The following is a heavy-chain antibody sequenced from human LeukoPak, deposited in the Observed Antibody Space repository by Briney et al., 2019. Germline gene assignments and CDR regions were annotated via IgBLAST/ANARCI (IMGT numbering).Heavy chain of an antibody. V-gene: IGHV4-39*07. D-gene: IGHD6-13*01. CDR1: GGSISSSSYY. CDR3: ARLEIAVAGNRWFDP. J-gene: IGHJ5*02. CDR2: IYYSGST. Sequence: SETLSLTCTASGGSISSSSYYWGWIRQPPGKGLEWIGSIYYSGSTYYNPSLKSRVTISVDTSKNQFSLKLTSVTAADTAVYYCARLEIAVAGNRWFDPWGQGTLVTVSS.